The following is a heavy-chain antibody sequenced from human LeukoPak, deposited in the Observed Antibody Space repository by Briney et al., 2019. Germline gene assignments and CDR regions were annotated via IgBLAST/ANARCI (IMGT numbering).Heavy chain of an antibody. CDR3: ARDPVVAKHYYYYYYMDV. J-gene: IGHJ6*03. CDR1: GYTFTGYY. Sequence: ASVKVSCKASGYTFTGYYIQWVRQAPGQGLEWMGWINPHSGGTNYAQEFQGRVTMTRDTSISTAYMELSRLRTDDTAVYYCARDPVVAKHYYYYYYMDVWGKGTTVTVSS. V-gene: IGHV1-2*02. D-gene: IGHD3-22*01. CDR2: INPHSGGT.